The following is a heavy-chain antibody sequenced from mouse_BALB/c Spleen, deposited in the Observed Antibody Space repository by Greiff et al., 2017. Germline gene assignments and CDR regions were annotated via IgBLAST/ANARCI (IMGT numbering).Heavy chain of an antibody. CDR3: ARDDDYASFAY. CDR2: IRNKANGYTT. CDR1: GFTFTDYY. V-gene: IGHV7-3*02. Sequence: EVQLQESGGGLVQPGGSLRLSCATSGFTFTDYYMSWVRQPPGKALEWLGFIRNKANGYTTEYSASVKGRFTISRDNSQSILYLQMNTLRAEDSATYYCARDDDYASFAYWGQGTLVTVSA. J-gene: IGHJ3*01. D-gene: IGHD2-4*01.